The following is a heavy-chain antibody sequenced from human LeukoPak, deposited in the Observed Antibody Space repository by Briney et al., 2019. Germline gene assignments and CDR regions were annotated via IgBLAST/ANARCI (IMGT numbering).Heavy chain of an antibody. D-gene: IGHD6-19*01. CDR1: GFTFSSYA. J-gene: IGHJ4*02. CDR2: ISGSGGST. V-gene: IGHV3-23*01. CDR3: AKGPGDSSGRGYYFDY. Sequence: GGSLRLSCAASGFTFSSYAMSWVRQAPGKGLEWVSAISGSGGSTYYADSVKGRFTISRDNSKNTLYLQMNSLRAEDTAVYYCAKGPGDSSGRGYYFDYGGQEPLVTVSS.